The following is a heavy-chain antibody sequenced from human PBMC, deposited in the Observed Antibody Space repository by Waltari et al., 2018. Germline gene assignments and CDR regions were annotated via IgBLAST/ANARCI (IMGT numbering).Heavy chain of an antibody. CDR2: INYDGRQK. Sequence: EVQLVESGGGLVQPGGSLRPSCGASGFTFSRYWMGWVRQTPGKGLEWVANINYDGRQKYYVDSVKGRFTISRDNAKNSVYLQMNSLRVEDTAVYYCAKSRGFEYWGQGALITVSS. CDR3: AKSRGFEY. J-gene: IGHJ4*02. D-gene: IGHD2-2*01. V-gene: IGHV3-7*01. CDR1: GFTFSRYW.